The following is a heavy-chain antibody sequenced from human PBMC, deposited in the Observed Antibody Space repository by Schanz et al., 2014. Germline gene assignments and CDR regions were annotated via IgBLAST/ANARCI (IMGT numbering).Heavy chain of an antibody. Sequence: EVQLVESGGGLVKSGGSLRLSCATSGFIFTSYSMHWVRQAPGKGLEWVSSISSSSNYYYYADSVKGRFTISRDAAKDSLFLQMTSLRADDTAVYFCARVGIEGSSGRKTDYWGQGTLVTVSS. J-gene: IGHJ4*02. CDR2: ISSSSNYY. D-gene: IGHD3-22*01. V-gene: IGHV3-21*01. CDR3: ARVGIEGSSGRKTDY. CDR1: GFIFTSYS.